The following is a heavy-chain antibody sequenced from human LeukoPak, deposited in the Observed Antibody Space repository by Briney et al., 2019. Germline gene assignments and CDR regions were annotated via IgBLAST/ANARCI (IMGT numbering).Heavy chain of an antibody. V-gene: IGHV1-69*06. CDR1: GGTFSSYA. Sequence: SVKVSCKASGGTFSSYAISWVRQAPGQGLEWMGGIIPIFGTANYAQKFQGRVTTTADKSTSTAYMELSSLRSEDTAVYYCARDPGYCSGGSCYPRWFDPWGQGTLVTVSS. CDR2: IIPIFGTA. D-gene: IGHD2-15*01. J-gene: IGHJ5*02. CDR3: ARDPGYCSGGSCYPRWFDP.